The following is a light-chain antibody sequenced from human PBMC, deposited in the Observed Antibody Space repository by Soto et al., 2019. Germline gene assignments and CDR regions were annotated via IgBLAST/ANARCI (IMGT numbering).Light chain of an antibody. Sequence: QSVLTQPPSVSGAPGQRVTISCTGSISNIGAGYGVHWYQQLPGTAPRLLIFHNTNRPSGVPDRFSGSKSGTSASLAITWLQAEHEADYYCQSFDSSLRGYVFGTGTKLTVL. V-gene: IGLV1-40*01. CDR3: QSFDSSLRGYV. J-gene: IGLJ1*01. CDR1: ISNIGAGYG. CDR2: HNT.